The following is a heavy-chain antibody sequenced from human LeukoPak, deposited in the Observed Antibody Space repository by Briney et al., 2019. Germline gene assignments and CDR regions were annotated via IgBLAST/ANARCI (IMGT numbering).Heavy chain of an antibody. J-gene: IGHJ4*02. CDR1: GASINNYY. CDR2: IYYSGST. D-gene: IGHD3-22*01. Sequence: PSETLSLTSAVSGASINNYYWNWIRQPPGKGLEWIGEIYYSGSTNDNPSLKSRVTLSVDTSKNQFSLILSSVTAADTAVYYCARRGHYYDTSGYYYFDYWGQGTLVTVSS. CDR3: ARRGHYYDTSGYYYFDY. V-gene: IGHV4-59*08.